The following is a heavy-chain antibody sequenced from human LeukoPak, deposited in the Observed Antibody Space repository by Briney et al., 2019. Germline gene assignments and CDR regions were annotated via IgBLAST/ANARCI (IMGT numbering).Heavy chain of an antibody. J-gene: IGHJ5*02. V-gene: IGHV3-30*18. Sequence: GGSLRLSCAASGFTFSSYGMHWVRQAPGKGLEWVAVISYDGSNKYYADSVKGRFTISRDNSKNTLYLQMNSLRAEDTAVYYCAKEAHYGSGSYLDPWGQGTLVTVSS. CDR2: ISYDGSNK. CDR3: AKEAHYGSGSYLDP. D-gene: IGHD3-10*01. CDR1: GFTFSSYG.